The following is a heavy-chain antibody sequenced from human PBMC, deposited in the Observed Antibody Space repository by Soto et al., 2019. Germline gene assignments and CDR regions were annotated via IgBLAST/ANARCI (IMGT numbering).Heavy chain of an antibody. Sequence: EVQLVESGGGLVQPGGSLRLSCAASGFTVSSNYMTWVRQAPGKGLEWVSLIYIGGITYYADSVKGRFTISRHHSESTLYLQMNNLRADDTAVYYCARGFCSGGSCPDYGGQGILVTVSS. V-gene: IGHV3-53*04. J-gene: IGHJ4*02. CDR1: GFTVSSNY. D-gene: IGHD2-15*01. CDR3: ARGFCSGGSCPDY. CDR2: IYIGGIT.